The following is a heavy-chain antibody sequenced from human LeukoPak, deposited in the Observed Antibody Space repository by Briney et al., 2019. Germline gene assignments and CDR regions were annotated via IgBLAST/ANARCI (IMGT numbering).Heavy chain of an antibody. Sequence: ETLSLTCAVYGGSFSGYYWSWVRQTPGKGLEWVAATSSSDAGTYHADSVRGRFTISRDNSKNTLYLQMNSLRAEDAAVYFCAKAPVTSCRGAYCYPFDSWGQGTLVTVSS. CDR3: AKAPVTSCRGAYCYPFDS. D-gene: IGHD2-21*01. J-gene: IGHJ4*02. V-gene: IGHV3-23*01. CDR2: TSSSDAGT. CDR1: GGSFSGYY.